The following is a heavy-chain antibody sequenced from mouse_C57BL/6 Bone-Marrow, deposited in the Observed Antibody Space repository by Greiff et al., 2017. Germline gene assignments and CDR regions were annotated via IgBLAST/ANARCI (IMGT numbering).Heavy chain of an antibody. CDR2: INPNNGGT. Sequence: VQLQQSGPELVKPGASVKIPCKASGYTFTDYNMDWVKQSPGQSLEWIGDINPNNGGTIYNQKFKGKATLTGEKSSSTAYMELRSLTSEDTAVYYCARGTVYYDYDRDAMDYWGQGTSVTFSS. V-gene: IGHV1-18*01. J-gene: IGHJ4*01. D-gene: IGHD2-4*01. CDR3: ARGTVYYDYDRDAMDY. CDR1: GYTFTDYN.